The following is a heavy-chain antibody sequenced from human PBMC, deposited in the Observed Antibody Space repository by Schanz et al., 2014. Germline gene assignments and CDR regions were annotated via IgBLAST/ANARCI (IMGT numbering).Heavy chain of an antibody. CDR3: AKGRNRVVASAYYLYYGMDV. D-gene: IGHD3-9*01. Sequence: EGQLVQSGGGLVQPGGSLRLSCAASGFTLGSYAMSWVRQAPGKGLEWVSTFAGSSETTSHADSVKGRLTISRDISKNPLYLQMNNLRADDTAVYFCAKGRNRVVASAYYLYYGMDVWGQGTTVTVS. CDR2: FAGSSETT. J-gene: IGHJ6*02. V-gene: IGHV3-23*04. CDR1: GFTLGSYA.